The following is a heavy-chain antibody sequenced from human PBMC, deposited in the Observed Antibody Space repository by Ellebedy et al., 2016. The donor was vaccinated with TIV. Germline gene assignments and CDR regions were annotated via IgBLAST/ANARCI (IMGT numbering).Heavy chain of an antibody. CDR3: ATFSGSSGSFDY. Sequence: ASVKVSCKASGDTLTSYYMHWVRQAPGQGLEWMGIINPSGGSTSYAQKLQGRVTMTTDTSTSTAYMELSSLRSEDTAVYYCATFSGSSGSFDYWGQGTLVTVSS. V-gene: IGHV1-46*04. J-gene: IGHJ4*02. D-gene: IGHD3-22*01. CDR1: GDTLTSYY. CDR2: INPSGGST.